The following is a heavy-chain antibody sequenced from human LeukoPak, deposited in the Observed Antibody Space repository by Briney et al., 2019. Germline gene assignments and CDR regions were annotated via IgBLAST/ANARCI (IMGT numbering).Heavy chain of an antibody. D-gene: IGHD1-26*01. CDR3: ATWAFYHDLDV. V-gene: IGHV3-23*01. Sequence: GGSLTLSCPASGFIFSSYAMSWLRQAACKGLEGVSGISSSGASTYYADSVKGRFTVSRDDSKDSLSLQMSSLSDEDTALYYCATWAFYHDLDVWGQGTTVIVSS. J-gene: IGHJ6*02. CDR2: ISSSGAST. CDR1: GFIFSSYA.